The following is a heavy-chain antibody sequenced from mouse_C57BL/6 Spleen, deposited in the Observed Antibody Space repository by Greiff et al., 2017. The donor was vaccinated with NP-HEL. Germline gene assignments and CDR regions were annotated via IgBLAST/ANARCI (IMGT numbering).Heavy chain of an antibody. Sequence: VQLQQPGAELVRPGSSVKLSCKASGYTFTSYWMHWVKQRPIQGLEWIGNIDPSDSETHYNQKFKDKATLTVDKSSSTAYMQLSSLTSEDSAVYYCARERGYRSNYGAMDYWGQGTSVTVSS. CDR1: GYTFTSYW. D-gene: IGHD2-5*01. V-gene: IGHV1-52*01. CDR2: IDPSDSET. CDR3: ARERGYRSNYGAMDY. J-gene: IGHJ4*01.